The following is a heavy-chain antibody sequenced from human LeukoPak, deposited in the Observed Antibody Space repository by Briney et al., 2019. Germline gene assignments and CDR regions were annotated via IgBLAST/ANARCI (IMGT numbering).Heavy chain of an antibody. Sequence: GGSLRLSCAASGFTFSSYGMHWVRQAPGKGREWVAVIWYGGSNKYYADSVKGRFTISRDNSKNTLYLQMNSLRAEDTAVYYCANSNSSSDAFDIWGQGTMVTVSS. CDR1: GFTFSSYG. V-gene: IGHV3-33*08. J-gene: IGHJ3*02. CDR2: IWYGGSNK. D-gene: IGHD6-6*01. CDR3: ANSNSSSDAFDI.